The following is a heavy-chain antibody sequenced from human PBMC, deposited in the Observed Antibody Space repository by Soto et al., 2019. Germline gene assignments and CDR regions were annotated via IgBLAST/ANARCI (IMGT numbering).Heavy chain of an antibody. V-gene: IGHV1-8*01. D-gene: IGHD3-3*01. J-gene: IGHJ6*02. CDR1: GYTFTSYD. Sequence: GASVKVSCKASGYTFTSYDINWVRQATGQGLEWMGWMNPNSGNTGYAQKFQGRVTMTRNTSISTAYMELSSPRSEDTAVYYCARGIYHDFWSGYFRNYYYGMDVWGQGTTVTVSS. CDR2: MNPNSGNT. CDR3: ARGIYHDFWSGYFRNYYYGMDV.